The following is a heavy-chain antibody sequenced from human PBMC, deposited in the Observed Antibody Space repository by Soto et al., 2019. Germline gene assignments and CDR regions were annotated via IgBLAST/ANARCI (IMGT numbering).Heavy chain of an antibody. CDR1: GGSFSGYY. CDR3: AGAGTDYYYGMDV. D-gene: IGHD6-19*01. J-gene: IGHJ6*02. CDR2: INHSGST. V-gene: IGHV4-34*01. Sequence: TSETLSLTCAVYGGSFSGYYWSWIRQPPGKGLEWIGEINHSGSTNYNPSLKSRVTISVDTSKNQFSLKLSSVTAADTAVYYCAGAGTDYYYGMDVWGQGTTVTVSS.